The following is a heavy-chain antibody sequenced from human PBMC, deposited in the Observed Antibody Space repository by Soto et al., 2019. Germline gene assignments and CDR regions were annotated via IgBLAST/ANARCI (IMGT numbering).Heavy chain of an antibody. CDR3: TXXXXNWGDFYY. CDR2: MNPNSGNT. J-gene: IGHJ4*02. CDR1: GYTFTSYD. Sequence: QVQLVQSGAEVKKPGASVKVSCKASGYTFTSYDINWVRQATGQGLEWMGWMNPNSGNTGYAQKFQGRVSMTRDTSISTAYMELSSLRSEDTAVYYCTXXXXNWGDFYYWGQGTLVTVSS. V-gene: IGHV1-8*01. D-gene: IGHD7-27*01.